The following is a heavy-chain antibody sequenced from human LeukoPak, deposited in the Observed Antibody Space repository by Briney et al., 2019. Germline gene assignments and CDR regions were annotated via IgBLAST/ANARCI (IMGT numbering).Heavy chain of an antibody. CDR1: GYTFTHYY. J-gene: IGHJ4*02. CDR2: INTSGGST. Sequence: ASVKGSCKTSGYTFTHYYMHWVRQAPGQGLEWMGIINTSGGSTSYAQKFQGRVTLTRDTSTSTVYMELSSLSPGDTAVYYCARDEGPPRYNWNYGGPDFWGQGTLVTVLS. D-gene: IGHD1-7*01. CDR3: ARDEGPPRYNWNYGGPDF. V-gene: IGHV1-46*01.